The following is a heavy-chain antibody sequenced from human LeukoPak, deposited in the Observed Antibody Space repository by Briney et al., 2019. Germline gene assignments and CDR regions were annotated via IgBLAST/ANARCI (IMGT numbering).Heavy chain of an antibody. CDR1: GGSFSGYY. Sequence: SETLSLTCAVYGGSFSGYYWSWIRQPPGKGLEWIGEINHSGSTNYNPSLKSRVTISVDTSKNQFSLKLSSVTAADTAVYYCARPLFGSIAAAGTFNFLHWGQGTLVTVSS. D-gene: IGHD6-13*01. CDR3: ARPLFGSIAAAGTFNFLH. V-gene: IGHV4-34*01. CDR2: INHSGST. J-gene: IGHJ1*01.